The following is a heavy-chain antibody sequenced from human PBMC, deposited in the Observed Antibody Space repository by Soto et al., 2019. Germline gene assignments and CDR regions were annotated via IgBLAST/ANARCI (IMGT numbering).Heavy chain of an antibody. CDR1: GYTFTNFD. CDR2: MSPNSDNK. J-gene: IGHJ5*01. CDR3: VRGFGNSGNKGGYNWFDF. V-gene: IGHV1-8*01. Sequence: QVHLVQSGAEVKKPGASVKVSCKTSGYTFTNFDVNWVRQAAGQGLEWMGWMSPNSDNKGYAQKFQGRVSMTRDTPITTAYMQLSSLRSEDTAVYYCVRGFGNSGNKGGYNWFDFWGQGPLVAVS. D-gene: IGHD5-12*01.